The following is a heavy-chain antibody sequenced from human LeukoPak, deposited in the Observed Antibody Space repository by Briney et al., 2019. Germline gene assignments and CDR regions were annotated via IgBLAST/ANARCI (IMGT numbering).Heavy chain of an antibody. V-gene: IGHV1-2*02. CDR2: INPNSGGT. J-gene: IGHJ6*03. CDR3: ARHGGYGDYENNYYYYYYMDV. CDR1: GYTFTGYY. D-gene: IGHD4-17*01. Sequence: ASAKVSCKASGYTFTGYYMHWVRQAPGQGLEWMGWINPNSGGTNYAQKFQGRVTMTRDTSISAAYMELSRLRSDDTAVYYCARHGGYGDYENNYYYYYYMDVWGKGTTVTISS.